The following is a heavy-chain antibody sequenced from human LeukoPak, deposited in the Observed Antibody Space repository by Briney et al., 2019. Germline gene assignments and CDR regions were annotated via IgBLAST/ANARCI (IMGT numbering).Heavy chain of an antibody. Sequence: SETLSLTCAVYGGSFSGYYWSWIRQPPGRGLEWIGEIIHSGSTNYNTSLKSRVTIPGERSTHQFSRNRSSVTAADTAVYYCARGWVTMVRGVIITDYYYYMDVWGKGTTVTVSS. CDR1: GGSFSGYY. D-gene: IGHD3-10*01. V-gene: IGHV4-34*01. J-gene: IGHJ6*03. CDR3: ARGWVTMVRGVIITDYYYYMDV. CDR2: IIHSGST.